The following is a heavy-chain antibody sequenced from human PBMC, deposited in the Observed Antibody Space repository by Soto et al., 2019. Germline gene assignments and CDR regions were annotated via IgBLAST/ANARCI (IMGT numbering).Heavy chain of an antibody. Sequence: EVQLLESGGALVQPGGSLKLSCAASEFTFSTSGMTWVRLAPGRGLGYVSAINPSGSRTYYADSVKGRFTISRDNSKNTLFLQMNSLRAEDTAIYYCAKTPRGGDYGDWYFDLWCRGTLFTVSS. V-gene: IGHV3-23*05. J-gene: IGHJ2*01. CDR2: INPSGSRT. CDR3: AKTPRGGDYGDWYFDL. D-gene: IGHD4-17*01. CDR1: EFTFSTSG.